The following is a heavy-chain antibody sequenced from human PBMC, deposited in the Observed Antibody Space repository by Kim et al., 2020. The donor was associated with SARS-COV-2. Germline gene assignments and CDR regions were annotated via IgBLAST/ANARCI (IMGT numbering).Heavy chain of an antibody. CDR3: ARTSRTGFSYYGSGSHFDY. D-gene: IGHD3-10*01. V-gene: IGHV6-1*01. CDR2: TYYRSKWYN. J-gene: IGHJ4*02. Sequence: SQTLSLTCAISGDSVSSNSAAWNWIRQSPSRGLEWLGRTYYRSKWYNDYAVSVKSRITINPDTSKNQFSLQLNSVTPEDTAVYYCARTSRTGFSYYGSGSHFDYWGQGTLVTVSS. CDR1: GDSVSSNSAA.